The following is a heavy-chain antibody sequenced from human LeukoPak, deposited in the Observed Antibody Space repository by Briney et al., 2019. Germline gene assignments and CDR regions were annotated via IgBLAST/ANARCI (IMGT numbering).Heavy chain of an antibody. D-gene: IGHD6-13*01. Sequence: GGSLRLSCAASGFTFSSYSMNWVRQAPGKGLEWVSSISSSSSYIYYADSVKGRFTISRDNTKNSLYLQMNSLRAEDTAVYYCARDRDNSSSWYGTHWGQGTLVTVSS. CDR2: ISSSSSYI. J-gene: IGHJ4*02. CDR3: ARDRDNSSSWYGTH. CDR1: GFTFSSYS. V-gene: IGHV3-21*01.